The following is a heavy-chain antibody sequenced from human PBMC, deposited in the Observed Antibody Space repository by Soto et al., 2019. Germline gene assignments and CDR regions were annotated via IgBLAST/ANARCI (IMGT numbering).Heavy chain of an antibody. D-gene: IGHD3-3*02. Sequence: DLEWIGYIYYSGSTYYNPSLKSRVTISVDTSKNQFSLKLSSVTAADTAVYYCARCSRISSLLGYWGQGTLVTVSS. V-gene: IGHV4-31*02. CDR3: ARCSRISSLLGY. CDR2: IYYSGST. J-gene: IGHJ4*02.